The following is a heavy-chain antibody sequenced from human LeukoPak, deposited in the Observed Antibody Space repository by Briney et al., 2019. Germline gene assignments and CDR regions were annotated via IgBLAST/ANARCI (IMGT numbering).Heavy chain of an antibody. J-gene: IGHJ4*02. CDR1: GFTVSSNY. CDR3: ARDGYSSSWDFDY. Sequence: PGGSLRLSCAASGFTVSSNYMSWVRQAPGKGLEWVSVIYSGGSTYYADSVKGRFTISRDNSKNTLYLQMNSLRDEDTAVYYCARDGYSSSWDFDYWGQGTLVTVSS. D-gene: IGHD6-13*01. V-gene: IGHV3-66*01. CDR2: IYSGGST.